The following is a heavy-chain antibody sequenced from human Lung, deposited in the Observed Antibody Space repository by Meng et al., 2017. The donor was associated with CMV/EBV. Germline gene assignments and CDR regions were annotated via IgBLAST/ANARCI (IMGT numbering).Heavy chain of an antibody. V-gene: IGHV3-21*01. CDR3: ARDLSIVPAAISYYYGMDV. CDR2: ISSSSSYI. Sequence: GESLKISCAASGFTFSSYSMNWVRQAPGKGLEWVSSISSSSSYIYYADSVKGRFTISRDNAKNSLYLQMNSLRAEDTAVYYCARDLSIVPAAISYYYGMDVLGKGTTVTVSS. CDR1: GFTFSSYS. J-gene: IGHJ6*04. D-gene: IGHD2-2*02.